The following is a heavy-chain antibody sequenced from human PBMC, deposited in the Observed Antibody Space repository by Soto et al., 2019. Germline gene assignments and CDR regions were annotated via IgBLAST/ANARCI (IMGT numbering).Heavy chain of an antibody. V-gene: IGHV4-34*01. Sequence: SETLSLTCVVYGGSFSGYFCYWIRPPPLKWLEWIGEINPSGSINYNPSRKGRFTISRDNSKNTLYLHMNSLRSEDTGVYYCARGDREDILVVVGARPGEYGIEIWGQGTTVTVSS. D-gene: IGHD2-15*01. CDR1: GGSFSGYF. J-gene: IGHJ6*02. CDR2: INPSGSI. CDR3: ARGDREDILVVVGARPGEYGIEI.